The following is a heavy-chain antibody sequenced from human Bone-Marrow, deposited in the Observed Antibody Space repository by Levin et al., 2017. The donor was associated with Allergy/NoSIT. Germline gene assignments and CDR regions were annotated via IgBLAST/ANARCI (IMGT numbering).Heavy chain of an antibody. J-gene: IGHJ4*02. Sequence: GPTLVKPTQTLTLTCTFSGFSFTTDRAAVGWIRQPPGKALEWLALIYWDDDKRYRTALKSRLTITKDTSGAQVVLTMTNMGPEDTGTYYCARAREGAYFSYWGQGTLVTVSA. CDR3: ARAREGAYFSY. D-gene: IGHD2/OR15-2a*01. CDR1: GFSFTTDRAA. CDR2: IYWDDDK. V-gene: IGHV2-5*02.